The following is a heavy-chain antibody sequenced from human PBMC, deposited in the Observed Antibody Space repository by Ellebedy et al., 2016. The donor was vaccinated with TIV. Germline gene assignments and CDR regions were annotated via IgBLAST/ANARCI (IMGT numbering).Heavy chain of an antibody. J-gene: IGHJ4*02. CDR1: GDSMNSDC. Sequence: PSETLSLTCSVSGDSMNSDCWSWLRQPPGKGLEWIAYMYHDGGTNYNASLRSRVTISLESSKRQFSLRLSSVTAADTAVYYCARRQRTFFDQWGQGILVTVSS. CDR2: MYHDGGT. CDR3: ARRQRTFFDQ. V-gene: IGHV4-59*08. D-gene: IGHD2-2*01.